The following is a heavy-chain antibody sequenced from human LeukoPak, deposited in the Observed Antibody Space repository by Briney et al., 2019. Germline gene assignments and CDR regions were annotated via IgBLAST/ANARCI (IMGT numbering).Heavy chain of an antibody. D-gene: IGHD6-25*01. CDR2: MNANSGNT. J-gene: IGHJ6*02. CDR3: ARPPSSGGSHYDYGMDV. CDR1: GYTFTIYD. Sequence: GASVKVSCKASGYTFTIYDINWVRQATGQGLEWMGWMNANSGNTGYPQKFQGRVTMTRNTSISTAYMELSSLRSEDTAVYYCARPPSSGGSHYDYGMDVWGQGTTVTVSS. V-gene: IGHV1-8*01.